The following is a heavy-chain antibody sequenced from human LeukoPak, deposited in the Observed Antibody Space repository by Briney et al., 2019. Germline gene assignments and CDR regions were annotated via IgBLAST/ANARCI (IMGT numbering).Heavy chain of an antibody. J-gene: IGHJ4*02. D-gene: IGHD3-22*01. CDR1: GDSISSSSYY. CDR3: ARHDYDSSGYYFDY. Sequence: SETLSLTCTVSGDSISSSSYYWGWIRQPPGKGLEWIGSIYYSGSTYYNPSLKSRVTISVDTSKNQFSLKLTSVTAADTAQYYCARHDYDSSGYYFDYWGQGSLVTVCS. CDR2: IYYSGST. V-gene: IGHV4-39*01.